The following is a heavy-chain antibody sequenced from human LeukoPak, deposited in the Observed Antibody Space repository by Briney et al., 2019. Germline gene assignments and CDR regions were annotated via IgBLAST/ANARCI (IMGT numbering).Heavy chain of an antibody. J-gene: IGHJ5*02. D-gene: IGHD5-18*01. Sequence: ASVKVSCKASGYTFTSYYMHWVRQAPGQGLEWMGIINPSGGSTSYAQKFQGRVTMTRDTSTSTVYMELSSLRSEDTAVYYCARLGWAQYSYGPPALAETRPYNWFDPWGQGTLVTVSS. CDR3: ARLGWAQYSYGPPALAETRPYNWFDP. CDR1: GYTFTSYY. CDR2: INPSGGST. V-gene: IGHV1-46*01.